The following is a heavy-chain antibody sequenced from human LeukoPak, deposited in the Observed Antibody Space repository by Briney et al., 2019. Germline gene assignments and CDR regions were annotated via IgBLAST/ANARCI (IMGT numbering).Heavy chain of an antibody. V-gene: IGHV1-46*01. D-gene: IGHD2-2*01. Sequence: ASVKVSCKASGYTFTSYYMHWVRQAPGQGLEWMGIINSSSGGTSYAQKFQGRVTMTRDTSTSTVHMELNSLRSEDTAVYYCARDGAYCSSASCYRSGPHWFDSWGQGTVVSVSS. CDR1: GYTFTSYY. J-gene: IGHJ5*01. CDR3: ARDGAYCSSASCYRSGPHWFDS. CDR2: INSSSGGT.